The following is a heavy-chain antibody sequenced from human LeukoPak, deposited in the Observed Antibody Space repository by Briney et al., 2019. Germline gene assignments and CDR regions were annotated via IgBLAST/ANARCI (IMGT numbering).Heavy chain of an antibody. Sequence: ASVEVSCKASGYTFTGYYIHWVRQAPGQGLEWMGWINPNTGGTNYAQKFEGRVTMTRDTSISTAYMELTRLRSDDTAVYYCARENTMVRGAFDAFDIWGQGTMVTVSS. V-gene: IGHV1-2*02. J-gene: IGHJ3*02. CDR3: ARENTMVRGAFDAFDI. D-gene: IGHD3-10*01. CDR2: INPNTGGT. CDR1: GYTFTGYY.